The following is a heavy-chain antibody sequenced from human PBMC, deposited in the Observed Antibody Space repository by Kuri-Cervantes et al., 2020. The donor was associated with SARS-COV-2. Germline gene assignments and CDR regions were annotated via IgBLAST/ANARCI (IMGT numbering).Heavy chain of an antibody. CDR2: ISNDGKHE. J-gene: IGHJ1*01. D-gene: IGHD2-8*01. CDR3: AKDRLGVPDF. V-gene: IGHV3-30*18. CDR1: GFTFSSYP. Sequence: GGSLRLSCAASGFTFSSYPMTWVRQAPGKGLEWVAVISNDGKHEKCVDSGKGRFAISRDNSQNTLYLQMKSLTSEDTAIYYCAKDRLGVPDFWGQGNLVNVSS.